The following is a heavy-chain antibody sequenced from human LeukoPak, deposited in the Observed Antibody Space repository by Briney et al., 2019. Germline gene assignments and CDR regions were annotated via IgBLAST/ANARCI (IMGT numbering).Heavy chain of an antibody. CDR2: INPSGSST. D-gene: IGHD1-26*01. V-gene: IGHV1-46*01. CDR3: ARAVYIRGSYEGSDY. J-gene: IGHJ4*02. CDR1: GYTFTSYY. Sequence: VGSVKVSCKASGYTFTSYYMHWVRQAPGQGLEWMGIINPSGSSTSYAQKFQGRVTMTRDMSTSTVYMELSSLRSEDTAVYYCARAVYIRGSYEGSDYWGQGTLVTVPS.